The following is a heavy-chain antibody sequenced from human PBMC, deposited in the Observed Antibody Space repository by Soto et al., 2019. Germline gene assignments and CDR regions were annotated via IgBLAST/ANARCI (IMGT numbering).Heavy chain of an antibody. CDR1: GDSISSGGYY. Sequence: QVQLQESGPGLVKPSQTLSLTCTVSGDSISSGGYYWSWIRQHPGRGLEWIGYIYYTGTTYYNPSLQSRLTISLDASNNQFSLNLSSVTAADTAVYYCARACGNHAFSDYWGQGTLVTVSS. V-gene: IGHV4-31*03. J-gene: IGHJ4*02. CDR3: ARACGNHAFSDY. CDR2: IYYTGTT.